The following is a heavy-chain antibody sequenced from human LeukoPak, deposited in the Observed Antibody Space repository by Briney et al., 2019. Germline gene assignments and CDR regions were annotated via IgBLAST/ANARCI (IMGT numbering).Heavy chain of an antibody. D-gene: IGHD3-3*01. CDR1: GGTFSSYA. V-gene: IGHV1-69*05. CDR2: IIPIFGTA. CDR3: ARVAATIFGVVTMEGYFDY. J-gene: IGHJ4*02. Sequence: ASVKVSCKASGGTFSSYAISWVRQAPGQGLEWMGGIIPIFGTANYAQKFQGRVTITTDESTSTAYMELSSLRSEDTAVYYCARVAATIFGVVTMEGYFDYWGQGTLVTVSS.